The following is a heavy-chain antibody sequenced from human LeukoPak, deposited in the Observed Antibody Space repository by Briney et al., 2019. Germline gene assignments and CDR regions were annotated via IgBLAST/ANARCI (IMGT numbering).Heavy chain of an antibody. CDR1: GFTFSNAW. D-gene: IGHD2-2*01. J-gene: IGHJ4*02. Sequence: MPGGSLRLSCAASGFTFSNAWMSWVRQAPGKGLEWVGRIKSKTDGGTTDYAAPVKGRFTTSRDDSKNTLYLQMNSLKTEDTAVYYCTTVFGYCSSTSCSWSDYWGQGTLVTVSS. CDR2: IKSKTDGGTT. CDR3: TTVFGYCSSTSCSWSDY. V-gene: IGHV3-15*01.